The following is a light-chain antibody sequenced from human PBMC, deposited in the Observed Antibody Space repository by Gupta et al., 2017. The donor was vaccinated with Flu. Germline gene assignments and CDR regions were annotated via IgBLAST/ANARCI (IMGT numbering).Light chain of an antibody. CDR1: RSDVGGYNS. V-gene: IGLV2-14*04. CDR3: SSYTTTRTVV. CDR2: DVS. J-gene: IGLJ2*01. Sequence: SITTSGTRTRSDVGGYNSVAWYQQHPGTAPSLMIYDVSNRPSGVSNRFSCSKSGNTASLTISVLQAEDEADYCSSSYTTTRTVVFGGGTKLAVL.